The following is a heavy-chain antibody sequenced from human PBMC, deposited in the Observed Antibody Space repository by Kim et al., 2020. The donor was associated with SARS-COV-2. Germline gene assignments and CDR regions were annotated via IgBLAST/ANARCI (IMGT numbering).Heavy chain of an antibody. V-gene: IGHV4-4*07. Sequence: TNSNPSRKSRFTMSVDTSKNQFSLKLSSVTAADTTVYYCARAPDYNWFDPWGQGTLVTVSS. CDR2: T. J-gene: IGHJ5*02. CDR3: ARAPDYNWFDP.